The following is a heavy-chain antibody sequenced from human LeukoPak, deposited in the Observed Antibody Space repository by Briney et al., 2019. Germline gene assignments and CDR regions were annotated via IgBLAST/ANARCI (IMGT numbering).Heavy chain of an antibody. CDR2: IYTSGSN. CDR1: GGSISSYY. CDR3: ARDAFVVPAANWFDP. V-gene: IGHV4-4*07. D-gene: IGHD2-2*01. Sequence: PSETLSLTCTVSGGSISSYYWSWIRQPAGKGLEWIGRIYTSGSNNYNPSLKSRVTMSVDTSKNQFSLKLSSVTAADTAVYYCARDAFVVPAANWFDPWGQGTLVTVSS. J-gene: IGHJ5*02.